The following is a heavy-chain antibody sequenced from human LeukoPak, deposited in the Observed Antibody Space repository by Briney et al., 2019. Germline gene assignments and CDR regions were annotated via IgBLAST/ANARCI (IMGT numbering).Heavy chain of an antibody. J-gene: IGHJ6*03. D-gene: IGHD3-3*01. CDR2: ISSSSSYI. V-gene: IGHV3-21*01. CDR3: ARGGYDFWSGYFPVPSYYYYMDV. Sequence: PGGSLRLSCAASGFTFSSYSMNWVRQAPGKGLEWVSSISSSSSYIYYADSVKGRFTISRDNAKNSLYLQMNSLRAEDTAVYYCARGGYDFWSGYFPVPSYYYYMDVWGKGTTVTVSS. CDR1: GFTFSSYS.